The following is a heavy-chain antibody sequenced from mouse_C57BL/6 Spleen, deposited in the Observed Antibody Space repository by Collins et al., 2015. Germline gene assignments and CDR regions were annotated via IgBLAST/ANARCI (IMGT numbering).Heavy chain of an antibody. J-gene: IGHJ4*01. CDR2: IDPSDSET. V-gene: IGHV1-52*01. Sequence: QVQLQQPGAELVRPGSSVKLSRKASGYTFTSYWMHWVKQRPIQGLEWIGNIDPSDSETHYNQKFKDKATLTVDKSSSTAYMQLSSLTSEDSAVYYCASSNYAMDYWGQGTSVTVSS. CDR3: ASSNYAMDY. CDR1: GYTFTSYW.